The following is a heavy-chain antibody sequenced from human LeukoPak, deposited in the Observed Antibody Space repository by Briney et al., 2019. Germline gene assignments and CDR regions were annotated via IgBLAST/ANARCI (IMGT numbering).Heavy chain of an antibody. CDR3: ASWRRYNWNDEFDY. V-gene: IGHV1-69*01. CDR1: GGTFSSYA. J-gene: IGHJ4*02. Sequence: SVKVSYKASGGTFSSYAISWVRQAPGQGLEGMGGIIPIFGTANYAQKFQGRVTITADESTSTAYMELSSLRSEDTAVYYCASWRRYNWNDEFDYWGQGTLVTVSS. CDR2: IIPIFGTA. D-gene: IGHD1-1*01.